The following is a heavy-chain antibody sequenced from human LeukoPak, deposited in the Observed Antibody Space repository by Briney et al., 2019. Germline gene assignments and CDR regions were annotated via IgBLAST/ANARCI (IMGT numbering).Heavy chain of an antibody. CDR1: GYTSTSYD. CDR3: ARADCSSTSCYSY. J-gene: IGHJ4*02. CDR2: MNPNSGNT. V-gene: IGHV1-8*01. D-gene: IGHD2-2*01. Sequence: ASVKVSCKASGYTSTSYDINSVRPTTGPRLEWMGWMNPNSGNTGYAQKFQGRVTMTRNTSISTAYMELSSLRSEDTAVYYCARADCSSTSCYSYWGQGTLVTVSS.